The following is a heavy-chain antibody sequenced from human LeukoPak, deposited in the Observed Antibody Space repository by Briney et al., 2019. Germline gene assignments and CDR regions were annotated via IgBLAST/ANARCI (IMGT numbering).Heavy chain of an antibody. CDR1: GGSISSSY. J-gene: IGHJ5*02. Sequence: SETLSLTCTVSGGSISSSYWSWIRQPPGKGLEWIGYIHTSVNINYNPSLNSRVTMSMDTSKSQFSLKLSSVTAADTAVYYCARLVVTSSANWFDPCGQGTLALVSS. CDR3: ARLVVTSSANWFDP. CDR2: IHTSVNI. D-gene: IGHD2-21*02. V-gene: IGHV4-4*09.